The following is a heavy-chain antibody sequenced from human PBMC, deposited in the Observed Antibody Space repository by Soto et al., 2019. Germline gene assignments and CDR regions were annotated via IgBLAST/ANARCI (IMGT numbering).Heavy chain of an antibody. D-gene: IGHD2-15*01. CDR3: ARGREGYCSGGSCYEGDWFDR. Sequence: QVQLVQSGAEVKKPGSSVKVSCKASGGTFSSYTISWVRQAPGQGLEWMGRIIPILGIANYAQKFQGRVTITADKSTSTGYMELSSWGTEETAVYYCARGREGYCSGGSCYEGDWFDRWGQGTLVTVSS. CDR2: IIPILGIA. J-gene: IGHJ5*02. CDR1: GGTFSSYT. V-gene: IGHV1-69*02.